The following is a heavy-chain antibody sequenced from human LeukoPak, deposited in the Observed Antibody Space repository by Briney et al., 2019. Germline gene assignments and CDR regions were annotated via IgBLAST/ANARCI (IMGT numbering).Heavy chain of an antibody. CDR3: AKNIAVALDAFDI. J-gene: IGHJ3*02. V-gene: IGHV3-30*18. Sequence: GGSLRLSCAASGFTFSSYGMHWGRQAPGKGLEWVAVISYDGSNKYYADSVKGRFTISRDNSKNTLYLQMNSLRAEDTAVYYCAKNIAVALDAFDIWGQGTMVTVSS. D-gene: IGHD6-19*01. CDR2: ISYDGSNK. CDR1: GFTFSSYG.